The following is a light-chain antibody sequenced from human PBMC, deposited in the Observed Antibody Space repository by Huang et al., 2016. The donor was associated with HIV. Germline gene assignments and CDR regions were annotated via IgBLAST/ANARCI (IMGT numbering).Light chain of an antibody. J-gene: IGKJ4*01. V-gene: IGKV3-15*01. CDR1: ESVGSS. CDR3: QQHDKWPPLLT. Sequence: EIVMTQSPATLFVSPGERVILSCRASESVGSSLAWYQQEPGQAPRLLIYGASTRAAGVPLRISGSGSGTEFTLSISGLQSADFAVYYCQQHDKWPPLLTFGGGTKVEIK. CDR2: GAS.